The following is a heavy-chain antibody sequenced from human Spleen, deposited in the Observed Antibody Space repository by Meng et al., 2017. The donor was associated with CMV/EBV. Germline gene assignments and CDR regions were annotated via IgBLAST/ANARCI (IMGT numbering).Heavy chain of an antibody. J-gene: IGHJ6*02. CDR1: GFSVSTYY. Sequence: SGFSVSTYYMTWVRQAPGKGLEWVSIIYSGGSTYYADSVKGRFTISRDNSKNTLYLQMNSLRAEDTAVYYCARDHAYTYTYNYGMDVWGQGTTVTVSS. CDR2: IYSGGST. D-gene: IGHD3-16*01. V-gene: IGHV3-53*01. CDR3: ARDHAYTYTYNYGMDV.